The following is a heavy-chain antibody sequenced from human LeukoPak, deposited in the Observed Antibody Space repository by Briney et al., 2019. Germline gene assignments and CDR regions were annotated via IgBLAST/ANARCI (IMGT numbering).Heavy chain of an antibody. J-gene: IGHJ4*02. CDR3: ARDSVIVVGMGLDY. CDR1: GFTFSSYE. V-gene: IGHV3-48*03. Sequence: GGSLRLSCAASGFTFSSYEMNWVRQAPGKGLEWVSYISSSGSTIYYADSVKGRFTISRDNAKNSLYLQMNSLRAEDKAVYYCARDSVIVVGMGLDYWGQGTLVTVSS. CDR2: ISSSGSTI. D-gene: IGHD3-22*01.